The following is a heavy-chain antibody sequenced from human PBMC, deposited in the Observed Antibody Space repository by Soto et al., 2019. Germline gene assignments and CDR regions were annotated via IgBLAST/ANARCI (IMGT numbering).Heavy chain of an antibody. D-gene: IGHD2-2*01. CDR3: ARDREDIVVVPAALYWFDP. CDR2: INPSGGST. CDR1: VYTFTSYY. V-gene: IGHV1-46*01. Sequence: PSVTVSCKESVYTFTSYYIQWVRQAPKQGLEWMGIINPSGGSTSYAQKFQGRVTMTRDTSTSTVYMELSSLRSEDTAVYYCARDREDIVVVPAALYWFDPWGQGTLVTVSS. J-gene: IGHJ5*02.